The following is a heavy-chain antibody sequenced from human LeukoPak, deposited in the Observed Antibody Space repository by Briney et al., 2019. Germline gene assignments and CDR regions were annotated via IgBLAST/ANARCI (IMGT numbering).Heavy chain of an antibody. CDR1: GFTFSSYA. V-gene: IGHV3-23*01. Sequence: GGSLRLSCAASGFTFSSYAMNWVRQAPGQGLEWVSAISGTGGSTYYADSVKGRLTISRDNSKNTLYLQMNSLRAEDTAVYYCASPRDSSGWYYFDYWGQGTLVTVSS. CDR3: ASPRDSSGWYYFDY. D-gene: IGHD6-19*01. CDR2: ISGTGGST. J-gene: IGHJ4*02.